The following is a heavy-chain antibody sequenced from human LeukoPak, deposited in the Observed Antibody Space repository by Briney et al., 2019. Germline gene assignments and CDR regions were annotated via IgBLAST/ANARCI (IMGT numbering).Heavy chain of an antibody. CDR2: IYYSGST. D-gene: IGHD3-3*01. V-gene: IGHV4-59*01. J-gene: IGHJ5*02. Sequence: SETLSLTCTVSGGSISSYYWSWIRQPPGKGLEWIGYIYYSGSTNYNPSLKSRVTISVDTSKNQFSLKLSSVTAADMAVYYCAVGRDDFWSGYSLTSDAWFDPWGQGTLVTVSS. CDR3: AVGRDDFWSGYSLTSDAWFDP. CDR1: GGSISSYY.